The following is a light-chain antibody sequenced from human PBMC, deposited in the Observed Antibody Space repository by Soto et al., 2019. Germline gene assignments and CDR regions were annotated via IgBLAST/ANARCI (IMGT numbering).Light chain of an antibody. CDR3: QQYANSLT. CDR2: DAS. CDR1: QSVGSNN. V-gene: IGKV3-20*01. Sequence: EIVLTQSPGTQSLSPGETATLSCRASQSVGSNNLAWYHQKPGQTPRLLIYDASSRATGSPDRFSGSGSGTDFTLTISRLEPEDFAVYYCQQYANSLTFGQGTRLEIE. J-gene: IGKJ5*01.